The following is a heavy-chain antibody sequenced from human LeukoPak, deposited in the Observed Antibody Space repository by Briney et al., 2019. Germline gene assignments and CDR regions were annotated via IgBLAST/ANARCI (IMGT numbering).Heavy chain of an antibody. CDR1: GDSISSYY. J-gene: IGHJ4*02. V-gene: IGHV4-59*01. D-gene: IGHD6-19*01. Sequence: PSETLSLTCTVSGDSISSYYWSWIRQPPGKGLEWIGYIYYSGSTNYNPSLKSRVTISVDTSKNQFSLKLSSVTAADTAVYYCARDRAVAGTGRIDYWGQGTLVTVSS. CDR2: IYYSGST. CDR3: ARDRAVAGTGRIDY.